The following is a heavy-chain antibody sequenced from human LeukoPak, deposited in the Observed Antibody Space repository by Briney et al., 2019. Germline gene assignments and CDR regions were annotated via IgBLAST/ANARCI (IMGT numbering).Heavy chain of an antibody. Sequence: GVLRLSCAASGFTFSSYAMHWVRQAPGKGLEWVAVISYDGSNKYYADSVKGRFTISRDNSKNTLYLQMNSLRAEDTAVYYCARAQTMIVVGVVGYWGQGTLVTVSS. CDR2: ISYDGSNK. CDR1: GFTFSSYA. V-gene: IGHV3-30-3*01. CDR3: ARAQTMIVVGVVGY. D-gene: IGHD3-22*01. J-gene: IGHJ4*02.